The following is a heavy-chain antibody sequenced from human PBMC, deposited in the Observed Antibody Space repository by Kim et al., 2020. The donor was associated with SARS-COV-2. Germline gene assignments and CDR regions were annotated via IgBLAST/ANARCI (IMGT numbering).Heavy chain of an antibody. Sequence: ASVKVSCKASGYTFINYGITWVRQAPGQGLEWMGWISANNGNRNYAQKFQGRVTMTTDTSTSTAYMELSRLKSDDTAVYYCARVGTTPRYFDLWGRGTLVTVSS. CDR2: ISANNGNR. V-gene: IGHV1-18*04. J-gene: IGHJ2*01. CDR3: ARVGTTPRYFDL. CDR1: GYTFINYG. D-gene: IGHD4-17*01.